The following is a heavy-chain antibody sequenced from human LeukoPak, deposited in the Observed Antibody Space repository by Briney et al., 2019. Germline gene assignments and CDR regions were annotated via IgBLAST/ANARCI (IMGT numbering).Heavy chain of an antibody. CDR2: INHSGST. CDR3: ASGPVRDYYMDV. Sequence: SETLSLTCAVYGGSFSGYYWSWIRQPPGKGLEWIGEINHSGSTNYNPSLKSRVTISVDTSKNQFSLKLSSVTAADTAVYYCASGPVRDYYMDVWGKGTTVTVSS. J-gene: IGHJ6*03. CDR1: GGSFSGYY. V-gene: IGHV4-34*01. D-gene: IGHD3-16*01.